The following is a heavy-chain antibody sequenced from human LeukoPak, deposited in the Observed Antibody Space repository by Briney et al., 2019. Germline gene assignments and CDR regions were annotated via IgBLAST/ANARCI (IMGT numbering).Heavy chain of an antibody. Sequence: PGGSLRLSCAASGFTVSCNYMSWVPRAPGKGLEGVSNIYSGGATYYADSVKGRFTISRDNSNNTLYVQMNRLRAEDTAVYYCARGLYSSGWFDYWGQGTLVTVSS. V-gene: IGHV3-53*01. CDR3: ARGLYSSGWFDY. D-gene: IGHD6-19*01. CDR1: GFTVSCNY. J-gene: IGHJ4*02. CDR2: IYSGGAT.